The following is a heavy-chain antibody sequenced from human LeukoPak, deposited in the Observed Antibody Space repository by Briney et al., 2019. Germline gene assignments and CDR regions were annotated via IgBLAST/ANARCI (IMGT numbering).Heavy chain of an antibody. J-gene: IGHJ4*02. CDR3: ARGPAREFPDH. Sequence: SETLSLSCAVSGGSFSGYYWSWIRQPPGKGLEWIGEINHSGSTNYNPSLKSRVTISVDTAKNQFSLKLSSVTAADTAVYYCARGPAREFPDHWGQGTLVTVSS. CDR1: GGSFSGYY. CDR2: INHSGST. D-gene: IGHD3-10*01. V-gene: IGHV4-34*01.